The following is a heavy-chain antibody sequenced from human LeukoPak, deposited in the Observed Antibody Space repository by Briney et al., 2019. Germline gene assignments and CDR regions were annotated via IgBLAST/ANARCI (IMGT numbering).Heavy chain of an antibody. CDR3: ARDPATTLPYYCYGMDV. D-gene: IGHD1-14*01. CDR2: ISYDGSNK. J-gene: IGHJ6*02. CDR1: GFTFSSYA. V-gene: IGHV3-30-3*01. Sequence: GRSLRLSCAASGFTFSSYAMHWVRQAPGKGLEWVAVISYDGSNKYYADSVKGRFTISRDNSKNTLYLQMNSLRAEDTAVYYCARDPATTLPYYCYGMDVWGQGTTVTVSS.